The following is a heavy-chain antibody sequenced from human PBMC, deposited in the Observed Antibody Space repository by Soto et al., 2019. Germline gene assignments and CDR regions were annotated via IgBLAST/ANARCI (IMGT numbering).Heavy chain of an antibody. D-gene: IGHD2-15*01. Sequence: ASVKVSCKASGGTFSSYAISWVRQAPGQGLEWMGGIIPIFGTANYAQKFQGRVTITADESTSTAYMELSSLRSEDTAVYYCARVSEDIVVVVAAIHDAFDFCAQGTTVIVSS. CDR1: GGTFSSYA. V-gene: IGHV1-69*13. J-gene: IGHJ3*01. CDR3: ARVSEDIVVVVAAIHDAFDF. CDR2: IIPIFGTA.